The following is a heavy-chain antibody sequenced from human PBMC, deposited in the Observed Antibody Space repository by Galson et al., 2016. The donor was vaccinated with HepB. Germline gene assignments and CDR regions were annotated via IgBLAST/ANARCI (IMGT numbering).Heavy chain of an antibody. J-gene: IGHJ4*02. CDR3: ARRHEYCPPVGCSVDY. D-gene: IGHD2/OR15-2a*01. CDR1: GFTFSGYG. V-gene: IGHV3-30*03. CDR2: DSMDGRRK. Sequence: SLRLSCAASGFTFSGYGMHWVRQAPGKGLEWVAADSMDGRRKFYADSVTGRFTISRDNSNNLLFLQMRSLRDDDTAVYFCARRHEYCPPVGCSVDYWGQGTLVSVSS.